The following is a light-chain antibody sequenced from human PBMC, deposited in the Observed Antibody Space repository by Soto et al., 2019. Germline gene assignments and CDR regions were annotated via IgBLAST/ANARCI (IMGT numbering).Light chain of an antibody. V-gene: IGKV3-20*01. CDR2: AAS. CDR3: QQYGSSRWT. Sequence: EVVLTQSSGTLSLSPGERTTLSCRASQRMSSSYLAWYQQKPGQAPRLLIYAASSRATGIPDRFSGSGSGTDFTLTINRLESEDFAVYYCQQYGSSRWTFGQGTKVEIK. J-gene: IGKJ1*01. CDR1: QRMSSSY.